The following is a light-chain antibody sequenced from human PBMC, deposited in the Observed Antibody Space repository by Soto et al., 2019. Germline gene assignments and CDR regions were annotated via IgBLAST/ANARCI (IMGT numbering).Light chain of an antibody. CDR2: ANN. CDR3: QSYDSSLFGLV. CDR1: NSNIGADYG. V-gene: IGLV1-40*01. Sequence: QSVLTQPPSVSGAPGQRVTISCTGTNSNIGADYGVQWYQQFPGTAPKLLIYANNNRPSGVSDRFSGSKSATSASLAITGLQPGDAAYYYCQSYDSSLFGLVFGAGTKLTVL. J-gene: IGLJ3*02.